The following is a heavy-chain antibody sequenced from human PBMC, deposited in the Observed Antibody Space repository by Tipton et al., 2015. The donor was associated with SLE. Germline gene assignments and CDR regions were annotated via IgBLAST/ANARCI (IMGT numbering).Heavy chain of an antibody. CDR2: IFYTGST. J-gene: IGHJ6*02. D-gene: IGHD5-18*01. CDR1: DGSIRSTNYY. Sequence: TLSLTCTVSDGSIRSTNYYWGWIRQPPGKGLEWIGSIFYTGSTTYNPSLKSRLTMSVDTPKNQFSLKLTSVTAADTAVYYCARISVDTTMAQRVDYGMDVWGQGTTVTVSS. V-gene: IGHV4-61*05. CDR3: ARISVDTTMAQRVDYGMDV.